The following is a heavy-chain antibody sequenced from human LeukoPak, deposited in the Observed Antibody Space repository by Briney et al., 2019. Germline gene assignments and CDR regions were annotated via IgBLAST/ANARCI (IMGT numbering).Heavy chain of an antibody. CDR3: ARDPYTVTSYYYYMDV. Sequence: GGSLRLSCAASGFTFSSYSMNWARQAPGKGLEWVSSISSSSSYIYYADSVKGRFTISRDNAKNSLYLQMNSLRAEDTAVYYCARDPYTVTSYYYYMDVWGKGTTVTVSS. D-gene: IGHD4-17*01. J-gene: IGHJ6*03. V-gene: IGHV3-21*01. CDR1: GFTFSSYS. CDR2: ISSSSSYI.